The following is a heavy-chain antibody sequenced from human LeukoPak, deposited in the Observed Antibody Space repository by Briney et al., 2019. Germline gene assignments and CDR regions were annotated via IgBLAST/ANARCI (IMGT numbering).Heavy chain of an antibody. D-gene: IGHD6-19*01. V-gene: IGHV4-39*01. CDR3: ATPNIAMGIF. CDR2: IYYSGSA. Sequence: PSETLSLTCTVSGDSVRSSSFYWGWIRQPPGKGLEWIGSIYYSGSANYNPSLRSRVTISVDTSKNQFSLKLSSVTAADTAVYHCATPNIAMGIFWGQGTLVTVSS. CDR1: GDSVRSSSFY. J-gene: IGHJ4*02.